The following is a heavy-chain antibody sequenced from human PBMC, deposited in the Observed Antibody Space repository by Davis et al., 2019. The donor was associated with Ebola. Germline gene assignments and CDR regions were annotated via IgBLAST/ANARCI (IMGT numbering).Heavy chain of an antibody. CDR2: INHDGSEK. CDR1: GFTLNNYW. V-gene: IGHV3-7*01. J-gene: IGHJ6*04. D-gene: IGHD3-16*01. Sequence: GESLKISCRASGFTLNNYWINWVRQAPGKGLEWVANINHDGSEKDYVGSVKGRFTISRDSAKNSLYLHMNSLRTEDTAVYYCARDWGQYGLDVWGKGATVIVSS. CDR3: ARDWGQYGLDV.